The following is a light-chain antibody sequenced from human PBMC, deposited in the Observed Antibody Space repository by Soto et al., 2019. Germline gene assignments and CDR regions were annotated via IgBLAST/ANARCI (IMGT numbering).Light chain of an antibody. CDR1: QNVSSN. J-gene: IGKJ4*01. CDR2: DAS. V-gene: IGKV3-11*01. Sequence: EIVLTQSPATLSLSPGERATLSCRASQNVSSNNLAWYQQKPGQAPRLLIYDASNRAPGIPARFSGSGSGTDFTLTISSLEPEDFAVYYCQQRNDWLTFGGGTKVEIK. CDR3: QQRNDWLT.